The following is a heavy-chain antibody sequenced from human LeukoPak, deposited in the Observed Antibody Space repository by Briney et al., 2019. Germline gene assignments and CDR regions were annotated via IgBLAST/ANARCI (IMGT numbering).Heavy chain of an antibody. CDR3: ARVDIVVVPAGRYWYFDL. V-gene: IGHV1-18*01. J-gene: IGHJ2*01. D-gene: IGHD2-2*03. Sequence: GASVKVSCKASGYTFTSYGISWVRQAPGQGLEWMGWISAYNGNTNYAQKLQGRVTMTTDTSTSTAYMELRSLRSDDTAVYYCARVDIVVVPAGRYWYFDLWGRGTLVTVSS. CDR1: GYTFTSYG. CDR2: ISAYNGNT.